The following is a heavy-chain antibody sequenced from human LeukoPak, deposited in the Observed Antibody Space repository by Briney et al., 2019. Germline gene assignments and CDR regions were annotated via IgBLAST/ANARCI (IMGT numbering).Heavy chain of an antibody. J-gene: IGHJ4*02. V-gene: IGHV3-64*01. Sequence: GGSLRLSCASSGFTFSSYAMHWVRQAPGKGLEYFSAISSNGGSTYYANSVKGRFTIYRDNSKNTLNLQMGSLRAEDMAVYYCARGSHSSSWYSFLGYWGQGTLVTVSS. D-gene: IGHD6-13*01. CDR3: ARGSHSSSWYSFLGY. CDR1: GFTFSSYA. CDR2: ISSNGGST.